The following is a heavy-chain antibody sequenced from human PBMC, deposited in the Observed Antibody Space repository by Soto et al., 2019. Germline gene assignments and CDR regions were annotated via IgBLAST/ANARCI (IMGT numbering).Heavy chain of an antibody. CDR1: GFTFSSYW. V-gene: IGHV3-74*01. CDR2: INTDGSST. J-gene: IGHJ4*02. CDR3: ARDGVLRFLVWFPAPSYFDY. Sequence: GESLKISCAASGFTFSSYWMYWVRQAPGKGLVWVSRINTDGSSTSYADSVKGRFTLSRDNAKNTVYLQMNSLRAEDTAVYYCARDGVLRFLVWFPAPSYFDYWGQGTLVTVSS. D-gene: IGHD3-3*01.